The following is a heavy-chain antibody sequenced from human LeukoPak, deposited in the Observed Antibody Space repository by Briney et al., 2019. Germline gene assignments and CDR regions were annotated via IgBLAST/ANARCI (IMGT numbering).Heavy chain of an antibody. CDR3: AKDALATPTRYFQH. Sequence: QTGGSPRLSCTASGFTFSSYAMSWVRQAPGKGLEWASGVSGSGGSTYYADSVKGRFTISRDSSKSTLYLQMNSLRAEDTAVYYCAKDALATPTRYFQHWGQGTLVTVSS. V-gene: IGHV3-23*01. CDR1: GFTFSSYA. J-gene: IGHJ1*01. CDR2: VSGSGGST. D-gene: IGHD5-12*01.